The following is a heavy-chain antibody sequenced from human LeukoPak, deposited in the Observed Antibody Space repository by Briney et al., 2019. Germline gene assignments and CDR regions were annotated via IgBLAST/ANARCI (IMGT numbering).Heavy chain of an antibody. V-gene: IGHV4-61*02. J-gene: IGHJ4*02. CDR3: AREGGYYYDSSGYIYYFDY. CDR1: GGSISSGSYY. CDR2: IYTSGRT. D-gene: IGHD3-22*01. Sequence: KPSETLSLTCTVSGGSISSGSYYWSWIRQPAGKGLEWIGRIYTSGRTNYNPSLKSRVTISVDTSKNQFSLKLSSVTAADTAVYYCAREGGYYYDSSGYIYYFDYWGQGTLVTVSS.